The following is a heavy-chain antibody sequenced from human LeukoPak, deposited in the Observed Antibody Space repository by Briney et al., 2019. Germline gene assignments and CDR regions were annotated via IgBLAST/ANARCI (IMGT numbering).Heavy chain of an antibody. CDR1: GSTFSSYS. J-gene: IGHJ1*01. Sequence: PGGSLRLSCAASGSTFSSYSMNWVRQAPGKGLEWVSSISSSSRHIYYADSVKGRFTIFRDDAKTSLFLQMDSLRVEDTAMYYCVRDFSTVTTAYLHHWGQGTLLTVSS. D-gene: IGHD4-17*01. V-gene: IGHV3-21*04. CDR3: VRDFSTVTTAYLHH. CDR2: ISSSSRHI.